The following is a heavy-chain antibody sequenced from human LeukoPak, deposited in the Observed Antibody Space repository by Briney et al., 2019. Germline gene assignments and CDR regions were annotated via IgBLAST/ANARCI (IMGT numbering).Heavy chain of an antibody. Sequence: PSETLSLTCAVSNGSLSGYVWIWIRQSPAKGLEWIGHIYNAGGPIYSPLLRSRANLSVDTSKTQFSLNLRSVTAADTAVYFCVRSANAYTPWHFDLWGRGTLVIVSS. V-gene: IGHV4-59*08. CDR3: VRSANAYTPWHFDL. J-gene: IGHJ2*01. D-gene: IGHD5-24*01. CDR2: IYNAGGP. CDR1: NGSLSGYV.